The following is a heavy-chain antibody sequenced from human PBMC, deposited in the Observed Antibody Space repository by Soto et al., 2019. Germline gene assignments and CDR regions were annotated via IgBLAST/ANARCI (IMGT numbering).Heavy chain of an antibody. CDR3: VRSNSEAGWGQFDY. J-gene: IGHJ4*02. Sequence: QVQLVGSGGGVVQPGTSLRLSCAASGFTFSIYAMHWVRQAPEKGLEWVAVISSAGTNKNHADSVRGRFSISRDNSNNMLHLQMDNMRVVDTAVYYGVRSNSEAGWGQFDYWGQGTLVTVSS. CDR1: GFTFSIYA. D-gene: IGHD3-16*01. CDR2: ISSAGTNK. V-gene: IGHV3-30-3*01.